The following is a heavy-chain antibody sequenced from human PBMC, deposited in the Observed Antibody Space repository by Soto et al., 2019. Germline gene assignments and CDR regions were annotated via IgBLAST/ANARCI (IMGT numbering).Heavy chain of an antibody. CDR3: ARASTYGSPWYYGMDV. Sequence: EVQLVETGGGLIQPGGSLRLSCAASGFIVSSNYMSWVRQGPGKGLEWVSVIYSGGSTYYADSVKGRFTISRDNSKNTLYLQMNSLRAEDTAMYYCARASTYGSPWYYGMDVWGQGTTVTVSS. V-gene: IGHV3-53*02. D-gene: IGHD3-10*01. CDR1: GFIVSSNY. J-gene: IGHJ6*02. CDR2: IYSGGST.